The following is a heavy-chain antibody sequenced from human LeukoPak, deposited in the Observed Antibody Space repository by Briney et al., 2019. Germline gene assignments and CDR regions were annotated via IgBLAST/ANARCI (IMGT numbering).Heavy chain of an antibody. Sequence: GASVKVSCKASGYTFTSYYMHWVRQAPGQGLEWMGIINPSGGSTSYAQKFRGRVTMTRDTSTSTVYMELSSLRSEDTAVYYCARALGIYCSSTSCHDYWGQGTLVTVSS. CDR3: ARALGIYCSSTSCHDY. D-gene: IGHD2-2*01. CDR2: INPSGGST. J-gene: IGHJ4*02. V-gene: IGHV1-46*01. CDR1: GYTFTSYY.